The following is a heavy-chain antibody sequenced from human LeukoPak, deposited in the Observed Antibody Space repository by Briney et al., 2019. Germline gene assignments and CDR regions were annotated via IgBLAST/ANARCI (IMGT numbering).Heavy chain of an antibody. CDR2: ISYSSGTI. V-gene: IGHV3-48*02. Sequence: GGSLTLSCAASVHLLSVYLMSWVPDAPGKEVEWLSYISYSSGTIWYADSVKGRFTSSRDNGENSLYLQMNSMRDEDTAVYYCATIRSNDGSLPIDYWGQGTLVTVSS. CDR3: ATIRSNDGSLPIDY. J-gene: IGHJ4*02. D-gene: IGHD2-15*01. CDR1: VHLLSVYL.